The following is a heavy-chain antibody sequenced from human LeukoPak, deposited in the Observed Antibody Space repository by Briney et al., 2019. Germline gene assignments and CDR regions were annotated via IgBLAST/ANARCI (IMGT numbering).Heavy chain of an antibody. CDR1: GYTFTGYY. J-gene: IGHJ4*02. Sequence: ASVKVSCKASGYTFTGYYMHWVRQAPGQGLEWMGRINPNSGGTNYAQEFQGRVTMTRDTSISTAYMELSRLRSDDTAVYYCARSYCGGDCYSQADYWGQGTLVTVSS. V-gene: IGHV1-2*06. D-gene: IGHD2-21*02. CDR3: ARSYCGGDCYSQADY. CDR2: INPNSGGT.